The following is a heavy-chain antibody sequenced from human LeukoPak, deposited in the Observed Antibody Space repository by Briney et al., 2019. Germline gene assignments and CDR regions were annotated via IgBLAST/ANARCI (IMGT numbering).Heavy chain of an antibody. CDR3: AREPDNLVAAEEDNDY. CDR2: INTNTGNP. J-gene: IGHJ4*02. D-gene: IGHD6-13*01. V-gene: IGHV7-4-1*02. Sequence: ASVKVSCKASGYTFTSYAMNWVRQAPGQGLEWMGWINTNTGNPTYAQGFTGRFVFSLDTSVSTAYLQISSLKAEDTAVYYCAREPDNLVAAEEDNDYWGQGTLVTVSS. CDR1: GYTFTSYA.